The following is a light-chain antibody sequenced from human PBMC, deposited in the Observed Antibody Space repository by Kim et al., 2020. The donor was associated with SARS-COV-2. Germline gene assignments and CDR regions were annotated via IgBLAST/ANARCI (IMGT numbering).Light chain of an antibody. J-gene: IGKJ4*01. CDR3: QQHNNWPLT. Sequence: EIVMTQSPATLSVSPGERVTLSCRASQSVSNNLGWYQQKLGQVPRLVIYGASTRATGIPARFSGSGSGTEFTLTISSLQSEDFAVYYCQQHNNWPLTFGGGTKVEI. CDR2: GAS. CDR1: QSVSNN. V-gene: IGKV3-15*01.